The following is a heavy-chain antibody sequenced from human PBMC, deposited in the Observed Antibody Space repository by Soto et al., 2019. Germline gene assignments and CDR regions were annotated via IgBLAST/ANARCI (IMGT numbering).Heavy chain of an antibody. V-gene: IGHV1-69*02. CDR3: ARSEPYYYGSGSYFDY. Sequence: QVQLVQSGAEVKKPGSSVKVSCKASGGTFSSYTISWVRQAPRQGLEWMGRIIPILGIANYAQKFQGRVTITADKSTSTAYMELSSLRSEDTAVYYCARSEPYYYGSGSYFDYWGQGTLVTVSS. CDR2: IIPILGIA. J-gene: IGHJ4*02. CDR1: GGTFSSYT. D-gene: IGHD3-10*01.